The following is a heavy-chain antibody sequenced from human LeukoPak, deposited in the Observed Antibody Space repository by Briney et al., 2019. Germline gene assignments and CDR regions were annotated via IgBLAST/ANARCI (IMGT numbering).Heavy chain of an antibody. CDR3: VRGTYHAYYMDV. D-gene: IGHD3-16*01. CDR1: GFTFNNYW. Sequence: PGRSLRLSCAASGFTFNNYWIHWVRQAPGKGLVWVSRVNPGGSIANFADSEKGRFTISRDNAKNTVYLQTSSLTAEDTAVYYCVRGTYHAYYMDVWGKGTTVTVSS. V-gene: IGHV3-74*01. J-gene: IGHJ6*03. CDR2: VNPGGSIA.